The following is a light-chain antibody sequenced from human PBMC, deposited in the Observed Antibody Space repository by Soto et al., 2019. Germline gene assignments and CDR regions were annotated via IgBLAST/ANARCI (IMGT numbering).Light chain of an antibody. V-gene: IGLV2-14*01. CDR3: SSYTSSSNYV. CDR1: SSDVGGYNY. Sequence: QSALTQPASVSGSPGQSITISCTGTSSDVGGYNYVSWYQQHPGKAPKLMIYDVSNRPSGASNRFSGSKSGNTASLTISGLQAEDEADYYCSSYTSSSNYVFGTGTKVTVL. CDR2: DVS. J-gene: IGLJ1*01.